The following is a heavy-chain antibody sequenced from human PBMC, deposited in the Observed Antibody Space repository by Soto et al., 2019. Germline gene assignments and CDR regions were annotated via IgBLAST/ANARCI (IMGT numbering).Heavy chain of an antibody. D-gene: IGHD6-13*01. V-gene: IGHV7-4-1*01. CDR1: GYTFTSYA. Sequence: ASVKVSCKASGYTFTSYAMNWVRQAPGQGLEWMGWINTNTGNPTYAQGFTGRFVFSLDTSVSTAYLQICSLKAEDTAVYYCARETYSSSWNYYYYGMDVWGQGTTVTVSS. CDR2: INTNTGNP. CDR3: ARETYSSSWNYYYYGMDV. J-gene: IGHJ6*02.